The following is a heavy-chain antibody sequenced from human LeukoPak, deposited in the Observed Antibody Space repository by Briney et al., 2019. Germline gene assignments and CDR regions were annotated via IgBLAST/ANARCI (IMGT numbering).Heavy chain of an antibody. CDR3: ARDHATYYYDSSGYYDY. J-gene: IGHJ4*02. Sequence: PGGSLRLSCAASGFTFSDYYMSWIRQAPGKGLEWVSYISSSGSTIYYADSVKGRFTISRDNAKNSLYLQMNSLRAEDTAVYYCARDHATYYYDSSGYYDYWGQGTLVTVSS. V-gene: IGHV3-11*04. D-gene: IGHD3-22*01. CDR1: GFTFSDYY. CDR2: ISSSGSTI.